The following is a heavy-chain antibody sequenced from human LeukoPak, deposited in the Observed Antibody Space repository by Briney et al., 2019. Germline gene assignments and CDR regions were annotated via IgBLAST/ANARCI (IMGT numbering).Heavy chain of an antibody. J-gene: IGHJ4*02. V-gene: IGHV4-31*03. CDR3: ARRGYSAYDLDY. CDR1: GGSINGGGYY. D-gene: IGHD5-12*01. CDR2: IYYSGNT. Sequence: SETLSLTCTVSGGSINGGGYYWSWIRQYPGRGLEWIGDIYYSGNTYYNPSLKSRVTISVDTSKNQFSLRLSSVTAADTAVYYCARRGYSAYDLDYWGQGTLVTVSS.